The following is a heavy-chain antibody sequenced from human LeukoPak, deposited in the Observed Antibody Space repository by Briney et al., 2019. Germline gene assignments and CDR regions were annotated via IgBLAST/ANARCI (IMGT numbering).Heavy chain of an antibody. CDR2: INPNSGGT. D-gene: IGHD5-18*01. CDR1: GYTFTGYY. J-gene: IGHJ4*02. V-gene: IGHV1-2*02. CDR3: ARDVDTAMGSDY. Sequence: ASVKVSCKASGYTFTGYYMHWLRQAPGQGLEWMGWINPNSGGTNYAQKFQGRVTMTRDTSISTAYMELSRLRSDDTAVYYCARDVDTAMGSDYWGQGTLATVSS.